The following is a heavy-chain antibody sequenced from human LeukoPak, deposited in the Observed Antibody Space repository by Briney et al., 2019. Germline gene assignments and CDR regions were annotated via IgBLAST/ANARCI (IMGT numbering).Heavy chain of an antibody. CDR2: VYINGNT. Sequence: SETLSLTCTLSGGSISTYYWNWIRQPPGKGLEWIGYVYINGNTNYNPSLQSRVTISVDTSKNQFSLRSNSVTAADTAVYYCARGVDMTTIFDQWGQGTLVTVSS. J-gene: IGHJ4*02. CDR1: GGSISTYY. V-gene: IGHV4-59*01. D-gene: IGHD5-24*01. CDR3: ARGVDMTTIFDQ.